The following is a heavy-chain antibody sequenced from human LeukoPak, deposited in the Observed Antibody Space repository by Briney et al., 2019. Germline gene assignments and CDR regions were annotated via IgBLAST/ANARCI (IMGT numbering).Heavy chain of an antibody. J-gene: IGHJ4*02. CDR1: GCSISSGYY. D-gene: IGHD6-13*01. CDR2: IYYSGST. V-gene: IGHV4-38-2*02. CDR3: ARVARSSFS. Sequence: SETLSLTCTVSGCSISSGYYWGWIRQPPGKGLEWIGSIYYSGSTYYNPSLKSRVTISLDTSKNQFSLKLSSVTAADTAVYYCARVARSSFSWGQGTLVTVSS.